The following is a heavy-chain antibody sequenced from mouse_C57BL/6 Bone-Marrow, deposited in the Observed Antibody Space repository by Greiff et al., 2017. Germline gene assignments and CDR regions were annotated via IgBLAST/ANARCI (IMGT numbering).Heavy chain of an antibody. CDR3: ARSGKENYYAMDY. CDR1: GYTFTNYW. V-gene: IGHV1-63*01. D-gene: IGHD2-1*01. J-gene: IGHJ4*01. Sequence: VQLLQSGAELVRPGPSVKMSCKASGYTFTNYWIGWAQQRPGHGLEWLGVIYPGGGSIYYNEKFKGKATLTADKASSTASMQFSSLISEDSAIDYCARSGKENYYAMDYWGQGTSVTVSS. CDR2: IYPGGGSI.